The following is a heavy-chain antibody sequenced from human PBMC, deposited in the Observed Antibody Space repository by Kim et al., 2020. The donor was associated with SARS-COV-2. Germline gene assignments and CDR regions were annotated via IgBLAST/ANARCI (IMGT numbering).Heavy chain of an antibody. D-gene: IGHD2-15*01. V-gene: IGHV1-69*13. CDR2: IIPIFGTA. Sequence: SVKVSCKASGGTFSSYAISWVRQAPGQGLEWMGGIIPIFGTANYAQKFQGRVTITADESTSTAYMELSSLRSEDTAVYYCARDGYCSGGSCIFDYWGQGTLVTVSS. CDR3: ARDGYCSGGSCIFDY. J-gene: IGHJ4*02. CDR1: GGTFSSYA.